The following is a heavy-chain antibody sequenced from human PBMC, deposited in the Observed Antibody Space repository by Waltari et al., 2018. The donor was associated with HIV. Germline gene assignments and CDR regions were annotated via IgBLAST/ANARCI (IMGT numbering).Heavy chain of an antibody. CDR3: ARHALRVGAAYWNFDL. CDR2: IYSTGRA. V-gene: IGHV4-39*01. Sequence: QLQLQESGPGLVKPTETLSLTCTVSGGSVSRSSYFWGWIRQPPGKGLEGVGRIYSTGRAYYNPSLKSRVTISVDTSKNQCSLKVTSVTAADTAVYYCARHALRVGAAYWNFDLWGRGTLVTVSS. D-gene: IGHD1-26*01. J-gene: IGHJ2*01. CDR1: GGSVSRSSYF.